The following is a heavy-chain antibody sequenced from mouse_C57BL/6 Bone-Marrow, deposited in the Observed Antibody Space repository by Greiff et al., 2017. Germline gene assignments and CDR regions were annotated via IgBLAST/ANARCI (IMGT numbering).Heavy chain of an antibody. CDR1: GFSLTSYG. Sequence: QVQLMESGPGLVAPSQSLSITCAVSGFSLTSYGVSWVRQPPGKGLEWLGGIWGDGSTNYHSALISRLSISKNNSKSQVFLKLNSLPTDDTATYYGASIPLCYAMDYWGQGTSVTVSS. V-gene: IGHV2-3*01. CDR3: ASIPLCYAMDY. J-gene: IGHJ4*01. CDR2: IWGDGST.